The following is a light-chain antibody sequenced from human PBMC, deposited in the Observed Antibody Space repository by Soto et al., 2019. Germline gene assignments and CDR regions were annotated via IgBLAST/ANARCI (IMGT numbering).Light chain of an antibody. CDR3: QQYKSWPPIT. CDR1: QTVPST. J-gene: IGKJ5*01. Sequence: EIGVTQSPPTLSVSPGEGDTLSCRASQTVPSTIAWYQQKPGQAPSLLIYGASTRATGVPDRFSGTGSGTEFTLTISSLKSEDYAVYYCQQYKSWPPITFGQGTRLEIK. CDR2: GAS. V-gene: IGKV3-15*01.